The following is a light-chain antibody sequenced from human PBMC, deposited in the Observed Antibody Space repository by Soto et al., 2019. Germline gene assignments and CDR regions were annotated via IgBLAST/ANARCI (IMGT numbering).Light chain of an antibody. J-gene: IGKJ1*01. Sequence: DIQMTQSPSTLSASIGDRVTITCRASQNINHWLAWYQQKSGKAPRLLIYDASSLESGVPSRFSGSGSGTEFILTITSLQPDDFATYYCQQYDSRSVTFSQGTKVEVK. CDR3: QQYDSRSVT. CDR1: QNINHW. CDR2: DAS. V-gene: IGKV1-5*01.